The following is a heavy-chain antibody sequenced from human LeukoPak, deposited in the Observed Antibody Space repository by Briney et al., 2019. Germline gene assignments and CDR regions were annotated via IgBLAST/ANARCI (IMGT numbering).Heavy chain of an antibody. V-gene: IGHV4-34*01. Sequence: PSETLSLTCAVYGGSFSGYLWSWIRQPPGKGLEWIGEVNYNGSNHNPSLKSRVTMSVDTSKNQFPLKLSSVTAADTAVYYCGRSEDAFDIWGQGTMVTVSS. CDR1: GGSFSGYL. CDR3: GRSEDAFDI. J-gene: IGHJ3*02. CDR2: VNYNGS.